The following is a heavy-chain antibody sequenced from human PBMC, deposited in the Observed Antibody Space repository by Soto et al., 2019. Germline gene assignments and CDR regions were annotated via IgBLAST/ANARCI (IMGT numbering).Heavy chain of an antibody. V-gene: IGHV3-48*03. D-gene: IGHD2-15*01. CDR1: GFTFSSYE. CDR2: ISSSGSTI. J-gene: IGHJ3*02. CDR3: ARDHVVENAFDI. Sequence: GGSLRLSCAASGFTFSSYEMNWVRQAPGKGLEWVSYISSSGSTIYYADSVKGRFTISRDNAKNPLYLQMNSLRAEDTAVYYCARDHVVENAFDIWGQGTMVTVSS.